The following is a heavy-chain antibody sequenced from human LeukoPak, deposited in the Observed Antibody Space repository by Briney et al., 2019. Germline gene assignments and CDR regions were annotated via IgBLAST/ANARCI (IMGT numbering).Heavy chain of an antibody. CDR2: FDPEDGET. CDR3: ATAGTLTGYSIPSYYYFYMDV. V-gene: IGHV1-24*01. CDR1: GYTLTELS. Sequence: ASVKVSCKVSGYTLTELSMHWVRQAPGKGLEWMGGFDPEDGETIYAQKFQGRVTMNEDTSTDTAYMELSSLRSEDSAVYYCATAGTLTGYSIPSYYYFYMDVWGKGTTVTISS. J-gene: IGHJ6*03. D-gene: IGHD3-9*01.